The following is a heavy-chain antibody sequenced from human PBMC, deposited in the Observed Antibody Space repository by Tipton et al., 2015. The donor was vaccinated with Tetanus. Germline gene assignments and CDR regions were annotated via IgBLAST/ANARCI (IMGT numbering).Heavy chain of an antibody. CDR2: IKQDGSAK. D-gene: IGHD6-6*01. Sequence: SLRLSCAASGFTFSSYWMSWVRQAPGKGLEWVANIKQDGSAKYYVDSVKGRFTISRDSSESTLYLQMNSLRPEDTAVYFCAKDYSSSSWTWSRRYFDLWGRGTLVAVSS. CDR1: GFTFSSYW. CDR3: AKDYSSSSWTWSRRYFDL. J-gene: IGHJ2*01. V-gene: IGHV3-7*03.